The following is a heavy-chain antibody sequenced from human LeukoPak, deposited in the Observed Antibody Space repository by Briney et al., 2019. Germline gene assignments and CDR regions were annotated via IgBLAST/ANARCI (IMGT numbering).Heavy chain of an antibody. D-gene: IGHD6-13*01. CDR3: ARAPIDSNSWYHAFDI. CDR2: IQQGGSHK. J-gene: IGHJ3*02. CDR1: GFTFSSYW. Sequence: QAGGSLRLSCAASGFTFSSYWMGWVRQAPGKGLEWVASIQQGGSHKYYMDSVEGRFTISRDNAKNSLFLQMNSLRAEDTAVYYCARAPIDSNSWYHAFDIWGQGTMVTVSS. V-gene: IGHV3-7*01.